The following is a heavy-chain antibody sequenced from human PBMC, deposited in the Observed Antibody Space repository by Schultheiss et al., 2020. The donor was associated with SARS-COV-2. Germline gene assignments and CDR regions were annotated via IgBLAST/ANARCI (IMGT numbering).Heavy chain of an antibody. V-gene: IGHV3-7*03. CDR2: IKQDGSEK. Sequence: GGSLRLSCAASGFTFSSYSMNWVRQAPGKGLEWVANIKQDGSEKYYVDSVKGRFTISRDNAKNSLYLQMNSLRAEDTAVYYCARDRTRTYYYDSSALRGGTFDYWGQGTLVTVSS. J-gene: IGHJ4*02. D-gene: IGHD3-22*01. CDR1: GFTFSSYS. CDR3: ARDRTRTYYYDSSALRGGTFDY.